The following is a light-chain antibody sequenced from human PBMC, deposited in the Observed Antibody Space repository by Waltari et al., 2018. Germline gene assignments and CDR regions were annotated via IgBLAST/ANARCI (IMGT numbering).Light chain of an antibody. V-gene: IGKV4-1*01. CDR2: WAS. CDR3: QQYYDTPT. CDR1: STVLSTSNNKNH. Sequence: DIAMIQSPDSLAVSLGARATINSTSKSTVLSTSNNKNHLAWYRQRLGQPPDLLIYWASTRQSGVPDRFSGSGSGTDFSLTINSLQAEDVAVYYCQQYYDTPTFGQGTKVEI. J-gene: IGKJ1*01.